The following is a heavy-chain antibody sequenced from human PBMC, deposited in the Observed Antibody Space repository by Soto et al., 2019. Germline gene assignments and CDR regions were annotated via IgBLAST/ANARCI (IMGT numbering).Heavy chain of an antibody. CDR3: ARGVACSGGSCYSYYYYGMDV. Sequence: SVKVSCKASGGTFSSYAISWVRQAPGQGLEWMGGIIPIFGTANYARKFQGRVTITADESTSTAYMELSSLRSEDTAVYYCARGVACSGGSCYSYYYYGMDVWGQGTTVTVSS. CDR2: IIPIFGTA. V-gene: IGHV1-69*13. J-gene: IGHJ6*02. CDR1: GGTFSSYA. D-gene: IGHD2-15*01.